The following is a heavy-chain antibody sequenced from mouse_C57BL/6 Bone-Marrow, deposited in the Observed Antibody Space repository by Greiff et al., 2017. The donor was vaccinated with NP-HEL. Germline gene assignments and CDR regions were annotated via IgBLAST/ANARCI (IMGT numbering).Heavy chain of an antibody. V-gene: IGHV1-26*01. Sequence: VQLQQSGPELVKPGASVKISCKASGYTFTDYYMNWVKQSHGKSLEWIGDINPNNGGTSYNQKFKGKATLTVDKSSSTAYMELRSLTSEDSAVYYCASRRLRRGFDYWGQGTTLTVSS. CDR2: INPNNGGT. CDR3: ASRRLRRGFDY. J-gene: IGHJ2*01. CDR1: GYTFTDYY. D-gene: IGHD2-4*01.